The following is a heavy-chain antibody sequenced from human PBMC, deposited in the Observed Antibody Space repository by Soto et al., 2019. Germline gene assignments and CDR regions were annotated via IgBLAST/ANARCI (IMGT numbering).Heavy chain of an antibody. J-gene: IGHJ4*02. CDR3: ARERVYYDSSGSSGPYFDY. V-gene: IGHV1-69*06. CDR1: GGTFSSYA. CDR2: IIPIFGTA. D-gene: IGHD3-22*01. Sequence: SVKVSCKASGGTFSSYAISWVSQAPGQGLEWMGGIIPIFGTANYAQKFQGRVTITADKSKSTAYMELSSLRSEDTAVYYCARERVYYDSSGSSGPYFDYCGQGIQVTVSS.